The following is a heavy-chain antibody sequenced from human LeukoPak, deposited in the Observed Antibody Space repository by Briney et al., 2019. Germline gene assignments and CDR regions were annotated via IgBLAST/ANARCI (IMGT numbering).Heavy chain of an antibody. CDR1: GFTFSNAW. CDR2: IKSKTDGGTT. V-gene: IGHV3-15*01. D-gene: IGHD1-26*01. CDR3: ARVRSVWELL. Sequence: GGSLGLSCAASGFTFSNAWMSWVRQAPGKGLEWVGRIKSKTDGGTTDYAAPVKGRFTISRDDSKNTLYLQMNSLRAEDTAVYYCARVRSVWELLWGQGTLVTVSS. J-gene: IGHJ4*02.